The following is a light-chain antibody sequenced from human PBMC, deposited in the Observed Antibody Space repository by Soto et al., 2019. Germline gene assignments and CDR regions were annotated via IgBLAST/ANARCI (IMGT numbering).Light chain of an antibody. J-gene: IGKJ1*01. CDR1: QSIGSW. CDR2: RAS. CDR3: QQYNSYPWK. Sequence: DIQMTQSPSTLSASVGDTVTITCRASQSIGSWLAWYQQKPGKAPKVLIYRASKLESGVPSRFSGSGSGTEFTLTISSLLPDDFATYYCQQYNSYPWKFGQGTKVDI. V-gene: IGKV1-5*03.